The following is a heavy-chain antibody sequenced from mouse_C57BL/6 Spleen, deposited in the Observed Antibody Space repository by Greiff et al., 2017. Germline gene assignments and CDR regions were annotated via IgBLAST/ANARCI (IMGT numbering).Heavy chain of an antibody. D-gene: IGHD2-4*01. Sequence: QVQLQQPGAELVKPGASVKMSCKASGYTFTSYWITWVKQRPGQGLEWIGDIYPGSGSTNYNEKFKSKATLTVDTSSSTAYMQLSSLTSEDSAVYYCARVDYDGGGFDYWGQGTTLTVSS. CDR3: ARVDYDGGGFDY. J-gene: IGHJ2*01. CDR2: IYPGSGST. CDR1: GYTFTSYW. V-gene: IGHV1-55*01.